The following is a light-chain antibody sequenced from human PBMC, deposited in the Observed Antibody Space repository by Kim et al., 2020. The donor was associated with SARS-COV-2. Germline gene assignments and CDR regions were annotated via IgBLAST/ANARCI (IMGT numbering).Light chain of an antibody. CDR3: QQSSHSPLT. CDR2: GAS. Sequence: SPGERATLPCRASESVTNNYLAWFQQKPGQTPRLLIYGASRRATGIPDRFSASGSGTDFSLTISRLESEDFAVYYCQQSSHSPLTFGGGTKVEIK. CDR1: ESVTNNY. V-gene: IGKV3-20*01. J-gene: IGKJ4*01.